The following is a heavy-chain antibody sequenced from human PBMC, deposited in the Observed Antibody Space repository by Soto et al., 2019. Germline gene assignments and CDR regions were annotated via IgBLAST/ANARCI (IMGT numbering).Heavy chain of an antibody. J-gene: IGHJ6*04. Sequence: QVQLVQSGAEVKKPGASVKVSCKASGYTFTSYYMHWVRQAPGQGLEWMGIINPSGGSTSYAQKFQDRVTMTRDTSTSTVYMELSSLRSEDTAVYYCARERGYSYGPYYYYGMDVWGEGTTVTVSS. V-gene: IGHV1-46*01. CDR3: ARERGYSYGPYYYYGMDV. CDR1: GYTFTSYY. D-gene: IGHD5-18*01. CDR2: INPSGGST.